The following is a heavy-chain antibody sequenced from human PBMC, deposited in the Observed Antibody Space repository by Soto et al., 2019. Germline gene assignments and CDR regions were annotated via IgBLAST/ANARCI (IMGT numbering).Heavy chain of an antibody. V-gene: IGHV1-69*01. D-gene: IGHD6-19*01. Sequence: QVQLVQSGAEVKKPGSSVKVSCKASGGTFSSYAISWVRQAPGQGLEWMGGIIPIFGTANYAQKFQGRVTITADESTSTAYMELSSLRSEDTAVYYCAQLRAPGWAVAGFQPLDPWGQGTLVTVSS. CDR3: AQLRAPGWAVAGFQPLDP. J-gene: IGHJ5*02. CDR2: IIPIFGTA. CDR1: GGTFSSYA.